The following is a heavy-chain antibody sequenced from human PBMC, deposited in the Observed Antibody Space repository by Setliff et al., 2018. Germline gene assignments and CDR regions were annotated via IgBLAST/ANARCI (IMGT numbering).Heavy chain of an antibody. CDR1: GGSISSGTYY. D-gene: IGHD3-3*01. CDR3: ARERTIFGILVISGWFDP. Sequence: SETLSLTCTVSGGSISSGTYYWSWIRQPAGKGLEWIGRIYTSGSTNYNPSLKSRVTMSLDTSKNQFSLKLTSVTAADTAMYYCARERTIFGILVISGWFDPWGQGTVVTVSS. CDR2: IYTSGST. J-gene: IGHJ5*02. V-gene: IGHV4-61*02.